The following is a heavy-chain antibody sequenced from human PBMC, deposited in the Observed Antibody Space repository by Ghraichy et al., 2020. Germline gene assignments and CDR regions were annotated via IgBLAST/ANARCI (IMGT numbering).Heavy chain of an antibody. CDR2: INPSDGRT. CDR1: GYTFTSYY. CDR3: AREIYDFWSGYYTGSSMDV. V-gene: IGHV1-46*01. Sequence: ASVKVSCKASGYTFTSYYMHWVRQAPGQGLEWMGIINPSDGRTRYAQKFQGRVTMTRDTSTSTVYMELSSLGSEDTAVYYCAREIYDFWSGYYTGSSMDVWGQGTTVTVSS. J-gene: IGHJ6*02. D-gene: IGHD3-3*01.